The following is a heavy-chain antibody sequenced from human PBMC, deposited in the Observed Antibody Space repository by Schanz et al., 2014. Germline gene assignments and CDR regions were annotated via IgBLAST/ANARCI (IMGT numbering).Heavy chain of an antibody. CDR2: ITRQGTT. J-gene: IGHJ4*02. V-gene: IGHV3-23*04. Sequence: EVQLVESGGGLVRPGGSLRLSCAASGFSFSIFAMNWVRQAPGRGLEWVSGITRQGTTYYADFVKGRFSISRDLSSNTLYLQMNSLRADDSAIYYCAKDHPSSGWPAFDVWGQGTQVTVSS. CDR1: GFSFSIFA. D-gene: IGHD6-19*01. CDR3: AKDHPSSGWPAFDV.